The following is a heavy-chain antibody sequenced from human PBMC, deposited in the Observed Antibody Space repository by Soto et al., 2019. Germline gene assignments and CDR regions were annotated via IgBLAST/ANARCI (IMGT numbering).Heavy chain of an antibody. D-gene: IGHD1-26*01. CDR2: INPSGGST. CDR1: GYTFTSYY. Sequence: ASVKVSGKASGYTFTSYYMHWVRQAPGQGLEWMGIINPSGGSTSYAQKFQGRVTMTRDTSTSTVYMELSSLRSEDTAVYYCARDGYSGSYHNWFDPWGQGTLVTVSS. J-gene: IGHJ5*02. CDR3: ARDGYSGSYHNWFDP. V-gene: IGHV1-46*01.